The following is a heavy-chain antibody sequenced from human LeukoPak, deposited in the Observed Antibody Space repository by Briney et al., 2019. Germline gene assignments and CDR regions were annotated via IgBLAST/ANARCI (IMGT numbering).Heavy chain of an antibody. CDR2: INHSGST. Sequence: SETLSLTCAVYGGSFSGYYWGWIRQLPGKGLEWIGEINHSGSTNYNPSLKSRVTISVDTSKNQFSLKLSSVTAADTAVYYCARVCRSYGSPDYWGQGTLVTVSS. CDR3: ARVCRSYGSPDY. CDR1: GGSFSGYY. D-gene: IGHD5-18*01. J-gene: IGHJ4*02. V-gene: IGHV4-34*01.